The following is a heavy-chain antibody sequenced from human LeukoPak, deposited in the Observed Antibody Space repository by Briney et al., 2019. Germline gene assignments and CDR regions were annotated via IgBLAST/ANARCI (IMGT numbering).Heavy chain of an antibody. CDR3: ARAYCGGDCFRDWFDP. CDR2: INPSDGST. V-gene: IGHV1-46*01. Sequence: ASVKVSCKASGYTFTSYFMHWVRQAPGQGLEWMGVINPSDGSTSYAQKFQGRVTMTRDTSTSTVYMELSSLRSEDTAVYYCARAYCGGDCFRDWFDPWGQGTLVTVSS. D-gene: IGHD2-21*02. CDR1: GYTFTSYF. J-gene: IGHJ5*02.